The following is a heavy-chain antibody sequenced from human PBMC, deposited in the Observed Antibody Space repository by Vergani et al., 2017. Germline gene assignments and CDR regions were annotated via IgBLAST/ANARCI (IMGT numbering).Heavy chain of an antibody. J-gene: IGHJ5*02. D-gene: IGHD6-19*01. CDR3: ARHSTVEWLVKLGWIDP. CDR1: GAYIISSNYY. Sequence: QLQLQESGPGLVKPSATLSLTCSVSGAYIISSNYYWGWIRQPPGKGLEWIASIYYSGSTYYNPSLKSRVTISVDTSKNQFSLKLSSVTAADTAVYFWARHSTVEWLVKLGWIDPWGQGILVTVSS. CDR2: IYYSGST. V-gene: IGHV4-39*01.